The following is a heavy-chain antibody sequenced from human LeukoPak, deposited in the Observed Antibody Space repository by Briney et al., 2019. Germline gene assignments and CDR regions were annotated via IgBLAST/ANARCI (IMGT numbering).Heavy chain of an antibody. D-gene: IGHD2-15*01. J-gene: IGHJ3*02. CDR2: IYYTGNT. CDR1: AGSISGYY. CDR3: ARERVIATTYDAFDI. V-gene: IGHV4-59*01. Sequence: SETLSLTCTVSAGSISGYYWTWIRQPPGKGLEWIGNIYYTGNTDHNRSLKSRVTISIDTSKNQFSLKLSSVTAADTALYYCARERVIATTYDAFDIWGQGTMVTVSS.